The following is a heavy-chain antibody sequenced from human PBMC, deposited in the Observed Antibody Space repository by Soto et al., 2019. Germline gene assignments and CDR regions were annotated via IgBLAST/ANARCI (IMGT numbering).Heavy chain of an antibody. CDR3: ATAYSRAVAKTSYYFDY. D-gene: IGHD6-19*01. CDR2: FDPEDGET. V-gene: IGHV1-24*01. Sequence: PGGSLRLSCEVSGYTLTELSMHWVRQAPGKGLEWMGGFDPEDGETIYAQKFQGRVTMTEDTSTDTAYMELSSLRSEDTAVYYCATAYSRAVAKTSYYFDYWGQGTLVTVSS. J-gene: IGHJ4*02. CDR1: GYTLTELS.